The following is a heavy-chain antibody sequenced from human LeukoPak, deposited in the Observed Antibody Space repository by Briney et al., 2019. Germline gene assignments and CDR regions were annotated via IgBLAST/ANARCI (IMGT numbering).Heavy chain of an antibody. J-gene: IGHJ5*02. V-gene: IGHV4-59*01. CDR1: GGSISSYY. CDR3: ARIDWFGELPTQGWFDP. Sequence: SETLSLTCTVSGGSISSYYWSWIRQPPGKGLEWIGYIYYSGSTNYNPSLKSRVTISVDTSKNQFSLKLSSVTAADTAVYYCARIDWFGELPTQGWFDPWGQGTLVTVSS. D-gene: IGHD3-10*01. CDR2: IYYSGST.